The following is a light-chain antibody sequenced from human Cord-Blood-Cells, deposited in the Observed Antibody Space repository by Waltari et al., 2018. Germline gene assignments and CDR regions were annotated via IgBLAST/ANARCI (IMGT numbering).Light chain of an antibody. J-gene: IGLJ3*02. CDR1: SSDVGGYNS. V-gene: IGLV2-14*01. Sequence: QSALTQPASVSGSPGQSINISCTGTSSDVGGYNSVPWYQQHPGKAPKLMIYDVSNRPSGVSNRFSGSKSGNTASLTISGLQAEDEADYYCSSYTSSSTWVFGGGTKLTVL. CDR3: SSYTSSSTWV. CDR2: DVS.